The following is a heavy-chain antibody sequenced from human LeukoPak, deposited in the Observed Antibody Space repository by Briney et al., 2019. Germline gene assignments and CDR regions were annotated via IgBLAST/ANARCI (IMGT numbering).Heavy chain of an antibody. CDR3: ARSVTYYYDSSGYYPTWGNDPSKYYFDY. Sequence: PSETLSLTCTVSGYSISSSYYWSWIRQPPGKGLEWIGNIYYSGSTNYNPSLKSRVTISVDTSKNQFSLKLSSVTAADTAVYYCARSVTYYYDSSGYYPTWGNDPSKYYFDYWGQGTLVTVSS. J-gene: IGHJ4*02. CDR1: GYSISSSYY. CDR2: IYYSGST. D-gene: IGHD3-22*01. V-gene: IGHV4-61*01.